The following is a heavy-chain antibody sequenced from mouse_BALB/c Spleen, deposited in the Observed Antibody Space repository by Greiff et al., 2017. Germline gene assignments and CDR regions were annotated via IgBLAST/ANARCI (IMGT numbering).Heavy chain of an antibody. D-gene: IGHD2-4*01. CDR2: IYPGSGST. J-gene: IGHJ2*01. Sequence: VQLQQSGPELVKPGASVKMSCKASGYTFTDYVISWVKPRTGQGLEWIGEIYPGSGSTYYNEKFKGKATLTADKSSNTAYMQLSSLTSEDSAVYFWARAGYDYYFDYWGQGTTLTVSS. CDR3: ARAGYDYYFDY. V-gene: IGHV1-77*01. CDR1: GYTFTDYV.